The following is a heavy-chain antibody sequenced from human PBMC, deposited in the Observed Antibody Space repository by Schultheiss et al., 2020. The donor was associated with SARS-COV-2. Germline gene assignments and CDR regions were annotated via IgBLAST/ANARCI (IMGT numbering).Heavy chain of an antibody. J-gene: IGHJ6*02. CDR1: GGSISSYY. Sequence: SETLSLTCTVSGGSISSYYWSWIRQPPGKGLEWIGYIYYSGSTNYNPSLKSRVTISVDTSKNQFSLKLSSVTAADTAVYYCARDRDSSSWGYYYCGMDVWGQGTTVTVSS. V-gene: IGHV4-59*12. CDR2: IYYSGST. D-gene: IGHD6-13*01. CDR3: ARDRDSSSWGYYYCGMDV.